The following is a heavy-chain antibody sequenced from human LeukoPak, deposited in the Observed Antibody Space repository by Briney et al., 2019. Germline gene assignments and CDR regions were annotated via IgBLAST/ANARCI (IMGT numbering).Heavy chain of an antibody. J-gene: IGHJ6*03. CDR1: GGSFSSHY. D-gene: IGHD3-3*01. CDR3: ARAYYDFWSGYSGYYYYYMDV. V-gene: IGHV4-59*11. CDR2: IYYSGST. Sequence: SETLSLTCTVSGGSFSSHYWSWIRQPPGKGLEWIGYIYYSGSTNYNPSLKSRVTISVDTSKNQFSLKLSSVTAADTAVYYCARAYYDFWSGYSGYYYYYMDVWGKGTTVTVSS.